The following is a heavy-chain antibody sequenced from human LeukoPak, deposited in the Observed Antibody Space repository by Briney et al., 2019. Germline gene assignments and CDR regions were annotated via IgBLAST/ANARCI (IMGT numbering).Heavy chain of an antibody. CDR3: ARRSRPRTYQQLVRKIDY. D-gene: IGHD6-13*01. CDR2: IYYSGST. CDR1: GGSISSDY. J-gene: IGHJ4*02. V-gene: IGHV4-59*12. Sequence: SETLSLTCTVSGGSISSDYWTWIRQPPGKGLEWIGYIYYSGSTNYNPSLKSRVTISVDTSKNQFSLKLSSVTAADTAVYYCARRSRPRTYQQLVRKIDYWGQGTLVTVSS.